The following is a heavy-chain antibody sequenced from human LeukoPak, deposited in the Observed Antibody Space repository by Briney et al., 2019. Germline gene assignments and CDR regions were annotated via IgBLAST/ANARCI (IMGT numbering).Heavy chain of an antibody. CDR3: ARDFWSGFPL. J-gene: IGHJ4*02. Sequence: GASVKVSCKASGSTFSNYAINWVRQAPGQGLEWMGGIIPIFGTANYAQKFQGRVTITTDESTSTAYMELSSLRSEDTAVYYCARDFWSGFPLWGQGTLVTVSS. V-gene: IGHV1-69*05. CDR2: IIPIFGTA. D-gene: IGHD3-3*01. CDR1: GSTFSNYA.